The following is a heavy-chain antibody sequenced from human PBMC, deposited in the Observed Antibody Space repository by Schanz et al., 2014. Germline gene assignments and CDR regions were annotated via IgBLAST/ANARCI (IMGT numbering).Heavy chain of an antibody. V-gene: IGHV3-11*05. J-gene: IGHJ4*02. CDR3: ARIGGSVFDY. CDR2: VSRSTPDI. Sequence: VQLVASGGGLVQPGGSLRLSCAASGFAVDNYYMSCVRQAPGKGLEWVSYVSRSTPDIYYADSVKGRFTISRDNSKSTLYLQMNSLRAEDTAVYYCARIGGSVFDYWAQGTLVTVSS. CDR1: GFAVDNYY. D-gene: IGHD3-10*01.